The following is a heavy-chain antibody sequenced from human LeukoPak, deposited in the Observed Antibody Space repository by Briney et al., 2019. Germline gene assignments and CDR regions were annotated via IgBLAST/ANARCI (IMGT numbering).Heavy chain of an antibody. CDR1: GGSISSSNW. J-gene: IGHJ5*02. V-gene: IGHV4-4*02. CDR3: ARASSSGYYYGWFDP. CDR2: IYHSGST. Sequence: SETLSLTCAVSGGSISSSNWWSWVRQPPGKGLEWIGEIYHSGSTNYNPSLKSRVTISVDKSKNQFSLKLSSVTAADTAVYYCARASSSGYYYGWFDPWGQGTLVTVSS. D-gene: IGHD3-22*01.